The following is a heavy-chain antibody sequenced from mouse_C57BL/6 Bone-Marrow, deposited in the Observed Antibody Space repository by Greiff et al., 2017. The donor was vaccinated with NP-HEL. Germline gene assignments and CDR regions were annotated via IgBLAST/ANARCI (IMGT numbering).Heavy chain of an antibody. J-gene: IGHJ3*01. D-gene: IGHD2-4*01. V-gene: IGHV5-6*01. CDR3: ARHYYYDWFAY. CDR2: ISSGGSYT. CDR1: GFTFSSYG. Sequence: EVHLVESGGDLVKPGGSLKLSCAASGFTFSSYGMSWVRQTPDKRLEWVATISSGGSYTYYPDSVKGRVTISRDNATNTLYLQMSSLKSEDTARYDCARHYYYDWFAYWGQGTLVTVSA.